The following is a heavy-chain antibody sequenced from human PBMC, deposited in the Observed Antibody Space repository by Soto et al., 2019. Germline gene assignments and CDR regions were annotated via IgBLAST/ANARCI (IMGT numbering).Heavy chain of an antibody. CDR1: GFTFGDYT. CDR2: ISWDGGNT. J-gene: IGHJ4*02. Sequence: GGSLRLSSAASGFTFGDYTMHWVSQAPGKGLGWVSLISWDGGNTYYADSVKGRFTISRDNSIISLFLQMNSLITEDTAFLYCAKDIAGSGYYSLDYWGQGTLVTVSS. V-gene: IGHV3-43*01. CDR3: AKDIAGSGYYSLDY. D-gene: IGHD3-22*01.